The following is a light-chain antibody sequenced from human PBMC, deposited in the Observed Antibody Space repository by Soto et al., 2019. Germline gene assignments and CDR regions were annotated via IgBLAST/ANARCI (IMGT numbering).Light chain of an antibody. Sequence: QSVLTQPASVSGSPGQSITISCTGTSSDVGGYNYVSWYQHHPDNAPKLMIYDVSNRPSGVSDRFSGSKSGNTASLAISGLQAEDEADYYCSSYSSYTTLYVFGTGTKLTVL. CDR3: SSYSSYTTLYV. V-gene: IGLV2-14*03. CDR1: SSDVGGYNY. CDR2: DVS. J-gene: IGLJ1*01.